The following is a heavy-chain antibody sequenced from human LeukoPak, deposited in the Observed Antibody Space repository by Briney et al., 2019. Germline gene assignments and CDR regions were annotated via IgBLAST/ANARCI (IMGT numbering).Heavy chain of an antibody. CDR3: ARETKDGVFFDY. V-gene: IGHV1-18*01. Sequence: ASVKVSCKTSGYIFTKYDISWVRQAPGQGPEWMGWITPYNGSAQSAPKFEGRVTMTTDTSASTAYLELRGLKSDDTAVYYCARETKDGVFFDYWGQGTLVIVSS. CDR2: ITPYNGSA. CDR1: GYIFTKYD. J-gene: IGHJ4*02. D-gene: IGHD6-13*01.